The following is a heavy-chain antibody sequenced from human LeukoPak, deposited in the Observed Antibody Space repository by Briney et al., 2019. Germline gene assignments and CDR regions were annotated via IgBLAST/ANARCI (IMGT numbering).Heavy chain of an antibody. CDR3: ARTSVLAGIGH. J-gene: IGHJ4*02. Sequence: TSETLSLTCAVSGGSISSGGYSWSWIRQPPGKGLEWIGYIYHSGSTYYNPSLKSRVTISVARSKNQFSLKLSSVTAADTAVYYCARTSVLAGIGHWGQGTLVTVSS. CDR2: IYHSGST. CDR1: GGSISSGGYS. D-gene: IGHD2/OR15-2a*01. V-gene: IGHV4-30-2*01.